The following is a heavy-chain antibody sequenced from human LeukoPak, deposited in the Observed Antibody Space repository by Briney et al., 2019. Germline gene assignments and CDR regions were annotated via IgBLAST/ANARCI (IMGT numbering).Heavy chain of an antibody. CDR3: ARGYCSNGACYGLFDY. CDR1: GFTFTTYS. Sequence: KPGGSLRLSCAVSGFTFTTYSVNWVRQAPGKGLEWVSSISSSSSYIYYADSVKGRFTVSRDNAKNSVYPQMNSLRAEDTGVYYCARGYCSNGACYGLFDYWGQGTLVAVSS. D-gene: IGHD2-8*01. J-gene: IGHJ4*02. CDR2: ISSSSSYI. V-gene: IGHV3-21*01.